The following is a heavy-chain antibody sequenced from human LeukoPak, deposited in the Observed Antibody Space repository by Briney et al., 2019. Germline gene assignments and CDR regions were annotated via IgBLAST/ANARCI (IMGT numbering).Heavy chain of an antibody. V-gene: IGHV3-53*05. CDR1: AFTDRNNY. D-gene: IGHD2-15*01. CDR2: IYSGGGI. CDR3: ARDVV. J-gene: IGHJ1*01. Sequence: GGSLRLSCAASAFTDRNNYMSWVRQSPLKGLEWISVIYSGGGISYADSVKGRFTISRDNSKNTLYLQMNSLSAEDSAVYYCARDVVWGQGALVTVSS.